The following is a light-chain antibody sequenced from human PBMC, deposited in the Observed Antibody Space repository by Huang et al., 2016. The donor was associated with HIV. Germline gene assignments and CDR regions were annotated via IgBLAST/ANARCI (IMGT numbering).Light chain of an antibody. V-gene: IGKV1-39*01. CDR2: GAS. CDR1: QSISTY. CDR3: QQSYSTPNT. J-gene: IGKJ2*01. Sequence: DIQLTQSPSSLSASVGDRVTIACRASQSISTYLNWYQQKPGKAPKLLIYGASSLQTGVPSRFSGSGSGTDFTLTISTLQPEDFATYYCQQSYSTPNTLGQGTKLEIK.